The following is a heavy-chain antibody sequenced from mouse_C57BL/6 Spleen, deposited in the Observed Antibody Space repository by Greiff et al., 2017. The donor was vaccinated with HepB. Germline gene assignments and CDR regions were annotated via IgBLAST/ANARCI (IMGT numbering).Heavy chain of an antibody. D-gene: IGHD1-1*01. CDR2: IWWDDDK. CDR3: ARSYYYGSSYFFDY. CDR1: GFSLSTFGMG. V-gene: IGHV8-8*01. Sequence: LKESGPGILQPSQTLSLTCSFSGFSLSTFGMGVGWIRQPSGKGLEWLAHIWWDDDKYYNPALKSRLTISKDTSKNQVFLKIANVDTADTATYYCARSYYYGSSYFFDYWGQGTTLTVSS. J-gene: IGHJ2*01.